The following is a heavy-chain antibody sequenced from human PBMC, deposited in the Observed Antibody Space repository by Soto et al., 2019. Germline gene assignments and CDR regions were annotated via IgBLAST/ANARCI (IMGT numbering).Heavy chain of an antibody. V-gene: IGHV1-69*06. CDR3: AREIPTLGYDAFDI. D-gene: IGHD3-10*01. CDR2: IIPIFGTA. Sequence: SVKVSCKASGGTFSSYAISWVRQAPGQGLEWMGGIIPIFGTANYAQKFQGRVTITADKSTSTAYMELSSLRSEDTAVYYCAREIPTLGYDAFDIWGQGTMVSVSS. J-gene: IGHJ3*02. CDR1: GGTFSSYA.